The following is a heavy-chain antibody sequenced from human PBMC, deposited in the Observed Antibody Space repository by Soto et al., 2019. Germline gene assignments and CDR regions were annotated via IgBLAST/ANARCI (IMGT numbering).Heavy chain of an antibody. D-gene: IGHD2-2*01. CDR3: AKDLSVVPAAISGWFDP. J-gene: IGHJ5*02. V-gene: IGHV3-23*01. CDR1: GFTFSSYA. CDR2: ISGSGGST. Sequence: EMQLLESGGGLVQPGGSLRLSCAASGFTFSSYAMSWVRQAPGKGLEWVSAISGSGGSTYYADSVKGRFTISRDNSKNTLYLQMNSLRAEDTAVYYCAKDLSVVPAAISGWFDPWGQGTLVTVSS.